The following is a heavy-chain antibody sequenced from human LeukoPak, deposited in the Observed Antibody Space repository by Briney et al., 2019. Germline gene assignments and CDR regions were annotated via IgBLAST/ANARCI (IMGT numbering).Heavy chain of an antibody. CDR1: GGSISSYY. V-gene: IGHV4-59*08. D-gene: IGHD6-19*01. J-gene: IGHJ6*03. Sequence: SETLSLTCTVSGGSISSYYWSWIRRPPGKGLEWSGYIYYSGSTNYNPSLKSRVTISVDTSKNQFSLKLSAVTAADTAVYYCARRGIAVAGSYYYYYMDVWGKGTTVTVSS. CDR3: ARRGIAVAGSYYYYYMDV. CDR2: IYYSGST.